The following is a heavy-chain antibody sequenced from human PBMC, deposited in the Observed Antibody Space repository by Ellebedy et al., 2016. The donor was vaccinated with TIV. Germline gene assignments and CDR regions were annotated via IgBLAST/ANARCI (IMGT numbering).Heavy chain of an antibody. CDR3: ARELSGGRLRDAFDI. V-gene: IGHV4-31*01. D-gene: IGHD3-10*01. J-gene: IGHJ3*02. Sequence: SETLSLTCTVSGGSISSGGYYWSWIRQHPGKGLEWIGYIYYSGSTYYNPSLKSLVTISVDTSKNQFSLKLSSVTAADTAVYYCARELSGGRLRDAFDIWGQGTMVTVSS. CDR2: IYYSGST. CDR1: GGSISSGGYY.